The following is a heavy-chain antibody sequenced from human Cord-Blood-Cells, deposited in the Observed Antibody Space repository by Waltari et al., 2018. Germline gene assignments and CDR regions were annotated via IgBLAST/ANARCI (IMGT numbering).Heavy chain of an antibody. Sequence: QVQLVQSGAEVKKPGASVKVCCKASGYTFTSYAMHWVRQAPGQRLEWMGWINAGNGNTKYSQKFQGRVTITRDTSASTAYMELSSLRSEDTAVYYCARGGWSHSSSWYYFDYWGQGTLVTVSS. CDR1: GYTFTSYA. CDR2: INAGNGNT. J-gene: IGHJ4*02. CDR3: ARGGWSHSSSWYYFDY. V-gene: IGHV1-3*01. D-gene: IGHD6-13*01.